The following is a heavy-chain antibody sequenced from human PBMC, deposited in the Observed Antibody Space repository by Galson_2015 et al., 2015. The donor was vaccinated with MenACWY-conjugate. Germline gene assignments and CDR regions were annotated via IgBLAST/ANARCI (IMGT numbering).Heavy chain of an antibody. CDR1: GYSFPNYW. J-gene: IGHJ6*02. Sequence: QSGAEEKKPGESLKISCKGSGYSFPNYWIGWVRQMPGRGLEWMGLIDPHNSNTRYSPSFQGQVTISAEESISTVFLQWSSLKASDTAMYYCARLPPGGRCMDVWGRGTTVTVSS. V-gene: IGHV5-51*01. CDR3: ARLPPGGRCMDV. CDR2: IDPHNSNT. D-gene: IGHD1-26*01.